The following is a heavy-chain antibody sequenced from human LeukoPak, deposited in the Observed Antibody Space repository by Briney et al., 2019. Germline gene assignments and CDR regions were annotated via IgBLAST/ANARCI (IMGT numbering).Heavy chain of an antibody. CDR2: IYYSGST. V-gene: IGHV4-59*01. Sequence: SETLSLTCTVSGVSISSYYWSWIRQPPGKGLEWIGYIYYSGSTNYNPSLKSRVTISVDTSKNQFSLKLSSVTAADTAVYYCASGLQRSRSISNHYYFDYWGQGTLVTVSS. J-gene: IGHJ4*02. D-gene: IGHD5-24*01. CDR3: ASGLQRSRSISNHYYFDY. CDR1: GVSISSYY.